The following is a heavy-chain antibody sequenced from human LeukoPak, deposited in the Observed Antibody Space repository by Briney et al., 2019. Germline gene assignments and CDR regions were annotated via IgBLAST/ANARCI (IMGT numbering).Heavy chain of an antibody. D-gene: IGHD3-10*01. CDR2: ISYDGSNK. J-gene: IGHJ4*02. V-gene: IGHV3-30*18. CDR3: AKDSAGDYYGSGGKGFDY. Sequence: PGRSLRLSCAASGFTFSSYGMHWVRQAPGKGLERVAVISYDGSNKYYADSVKGRFTISRDNSKNTLYLQMNSLRAEDTAVYYCAKDSAGDYYGSGGKGFDYWGQGTLVTVSS. CDR1: GFTFSSYG.